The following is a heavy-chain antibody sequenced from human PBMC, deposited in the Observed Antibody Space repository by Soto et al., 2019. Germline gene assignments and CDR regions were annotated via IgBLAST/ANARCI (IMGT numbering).Heavy chain of an antibody. Sequence: LVKGDWKASGYAFSRYYMRWVRQAPGQGLEWMGIINPSCGRASYAQKFQGRVTITADKSTSTAYMELSSLRSEDTAVYYCARDPMVGGNWGQGTLVTVSS. CDR3: ARDPMVGGN. CDR1: GYAFSRYY. V-gene: IGHV1-46*01. D-gene: IGHD3-10*01. J-gene: IGHJ4*02. CDR2: INPSCGRA.